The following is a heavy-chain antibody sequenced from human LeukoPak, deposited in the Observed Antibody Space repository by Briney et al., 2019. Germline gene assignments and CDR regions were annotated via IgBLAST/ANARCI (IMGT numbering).Heavy chain of an antibody. D-gene: IGHD6-6*01. CDR2: ISFDGNKK. CDR3: ARDARSSGYYYYYMDV. J-gene: IGHJ6*03. CDR1: GFTFSRSA. Sequence: GGSLRLSCAASGFTFSRSAMYWVRQAPGKGLEWVAVISFDGNKKYEVDSVKGRFTISRDNSENILDLQMNSVRPEDTAVYYCARDARSSGYYYYYMDVWGKGTTVTVSS. V-gene: IGHV3-30*04.